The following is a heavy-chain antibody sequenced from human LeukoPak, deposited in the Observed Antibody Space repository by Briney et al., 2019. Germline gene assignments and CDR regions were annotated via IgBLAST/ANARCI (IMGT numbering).Heavy chain of an antibody. Sequence: ETLSLTCAVSGGSISSSNWWSWVRQAPGKGLEWVASIKHDGSEKYYVDSVRGRFTISRDNTMNSLYLQMSSLRAEDTAVYYCATDRGWRTSGYYLYYFEYWGQGTLVTVSS. CDR2: IKHDGSEK. CDR3: ATDRGWRTSGYYLYYFEY. D-gene: IGHD3-3*01. CDR1: GGSISSSNW. V-gene: IGHV3-7*01. J-gene: IGHJ4*02.